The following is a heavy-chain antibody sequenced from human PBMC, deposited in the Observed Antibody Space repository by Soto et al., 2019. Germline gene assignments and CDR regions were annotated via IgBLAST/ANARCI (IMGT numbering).Heavy chain of an antibody. CDR2: IWSHGSDQ. CDR3: GKDTRSGSIDY. Sequence: PGGSLRLSCAASGFTFSSYAMSWVRQAPGKGLEWVALIWSHGSDQYYADSVRGRFTVSRDTSTNTVFLQMHSLRADDTATYYCGKDTRSGSIDYWGQGTPVTVSS. CDR1: GFTFSSYA. D-gene: IGHD1-1*01. J-gene: IGHJ4*02. V-gene: IGHV3-33*02.